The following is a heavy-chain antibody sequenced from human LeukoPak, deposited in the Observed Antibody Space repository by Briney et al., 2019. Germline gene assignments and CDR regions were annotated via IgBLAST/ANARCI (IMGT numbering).Heavy chain of an antibody. CDR1: GFTFDDYA. CDR3: ASGWSLDY. J-gene: IGHJ4*02. CDR2: ISWNSGNI. D-gene: IGHD6-19*01. V-gene: IGHV3-9*01. Sequence: SRSLRLSCAASGFTFDDYAMHWVRQAPGKGLEWVSGISWNSGNIGYADSVKGRFTISRDNAKNSLYLQMNSLRAEDTALYYCASGWSLDYWGQGTLVTVSS.